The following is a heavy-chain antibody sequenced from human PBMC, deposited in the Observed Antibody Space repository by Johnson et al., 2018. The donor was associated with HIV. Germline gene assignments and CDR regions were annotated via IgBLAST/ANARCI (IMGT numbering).Heavy chain of an antibody. D-gene: IGHD3-10*01. J-gene: IGHJ3*02. CDR1: GFNVDDDA. CDR3: VCLRAWTCDI. Sequence: VRLVESGGGVVRPGGSLRLSCAASGFNVDDDALSWVRQVPGKGLEWVSGINWNGGSTGYADSVKGRFTISRDNAKNSLYLQMHSLRAEDTAVYYCVCLRAWTCDIWGQGTMVTVSS. V-gene: IGHV3-20*04. CDR2: INWNGGST.